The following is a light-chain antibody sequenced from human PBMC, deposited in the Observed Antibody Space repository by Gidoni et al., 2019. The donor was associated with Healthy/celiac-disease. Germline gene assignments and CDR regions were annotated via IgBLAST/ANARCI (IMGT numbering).Light chain of an antibody. CDR2: GAS. CDR3: QQYGSSPRT. V-gene: IGKV3-20*01. CDR1: QTVSSSY. Sequence: EVVLTQSPGTLSLSPGGRATLSCRASQTVSSSYLAWYQQKPCQAPRLLIYGASSRAPGLPDRFRGRGSGTDFTLTISRLEPEDFAVYYCQQYGSSPRTFGQGTKLEIK. J-gene: IGKJ2*01.